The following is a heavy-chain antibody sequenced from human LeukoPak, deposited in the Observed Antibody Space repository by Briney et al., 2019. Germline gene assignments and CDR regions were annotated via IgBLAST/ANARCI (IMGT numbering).Heavy chain of an antibody. V-gene: IGHV3-23*01. CDR2: ISGSSDGT. D-gene: IGHD6-19*01. Sequence: GGSLRFSCAASGFTFSTYAMAWVRQAPGKGLEWVSAISGSSDGTYYADSVRGRFTIAGDNSKNHVYLQMNSLSVEDKAVFYCVKGYRSGFIPCFDYWGQGTQVTVSS. CDR1: GFTFSTYA. CDR3: VKGYRSGFIPCFDY. J-gene: IGHJ4*02.